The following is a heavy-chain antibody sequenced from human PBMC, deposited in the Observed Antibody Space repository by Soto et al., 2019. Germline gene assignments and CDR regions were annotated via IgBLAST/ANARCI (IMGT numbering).Heavy chain of an antibody. D-gene: IGHD3-16*01. Sequence: QVQLQESGPGLVKPSETLSLTCTVSGGSISSYYWSWIRQPPGKGLEWIGYIYYSGSTNYNPPLKSRVPLSVDTSKNQFSLKLSPVPAADTAVYYCAEGGGEANWGQGTLVTVSS. J-gene: IGHJ4*02. CDR2: IYYSGST. CDR3: AEGGGEAN. CDR1: GGSISSYY. V-gene: IGHV4-59*08.